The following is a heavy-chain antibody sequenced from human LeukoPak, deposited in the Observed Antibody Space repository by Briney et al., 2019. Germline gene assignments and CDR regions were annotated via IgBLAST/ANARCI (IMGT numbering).Heavy chain of an antibody. D-gene: IGHD3-10*01. Sequence: GGSLRLSCAASGFTFSSYAMHWVRQAPGKGLEYVSAISSNGGSTYYANSVKGRFTISRDNSENTLYLQMGSLRAEDTAVYYCARECNYYGSGSYYFGYYYYYYMDVWGKGTTVTISS. CDR3: ARECNYYGSGSYYFGYYYYYYMDV. V-gene: IGHV3-64*01. CDR1: GFTFSSYA. J-gene: IGHJ6*03. CDR2: ISSNGGST.